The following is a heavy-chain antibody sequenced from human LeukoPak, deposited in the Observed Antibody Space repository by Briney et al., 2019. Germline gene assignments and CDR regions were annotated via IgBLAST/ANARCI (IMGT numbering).Heavy chain of an antibody. CDR1: DDSITMYY. CDR2: IDHTGIT. CDR3: AREGLRFLEWLPNWFDP. D-gene: IGHD3-3*01. Sequence: SETLSLTCTVSDDSITMYYWGWIRQPPGKGLEWIGYIDHTGITNYNPSLNSRVTISRDTSKNHFSLKLSSVPAAHTAVYYCAREGLRFLEWLPNWFDPWGQGTLVTVSS. J-gene: IGHJ5*02. V-gene: IGHV4-59*12.